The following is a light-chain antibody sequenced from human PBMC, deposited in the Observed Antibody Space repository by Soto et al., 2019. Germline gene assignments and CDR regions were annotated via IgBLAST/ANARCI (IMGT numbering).Light chain of an antibody. V-gene: IGLV2-14*01. CDR3: SSYTSISTRV. Sequence: QSALTQPASVSGSPGQSITIAWTGTRSDVGSYNYVSWYQQHPGKAPKLMIYEVSNRPSGVSNRFSGSKSGNTASLTISGLQAEDEANYYCSSYTSISTRVFGGGTQLTVL. CDR1: RSDVGSYNY. CDR2: EVS. J-gene: IGLJ3*02.